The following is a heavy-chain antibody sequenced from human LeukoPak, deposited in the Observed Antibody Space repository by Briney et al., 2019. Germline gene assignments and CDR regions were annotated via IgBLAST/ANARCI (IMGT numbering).Heavy chain of an antibody. D-gene: IGHD2-21*02. CDR2: INPHSGGK. Sequence: ASVNLSCKASGYTFSGHYMHWVRQAPGQGLEWMGWINPHSGGKNYAQKFQGRVTLTRDTSISTAYMEVSRLGSDDTTVYYCARVLYCGGDCRGYYYYGLDVWGQGTTVTVSS. CDR1: GYTFSGHY. CDR3: ARVLYCGGDCRGYYYYGLDV. J-gene: IGHJ6*02. V-gene: IGHV1-2*02.